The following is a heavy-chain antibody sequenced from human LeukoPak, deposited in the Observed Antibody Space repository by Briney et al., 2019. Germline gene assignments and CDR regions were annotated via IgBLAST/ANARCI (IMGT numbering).Heavy chain of an antibody. CDR2: ISHDANA. V-gene: IGHV3-30*04. CDR3: TRTGLGYSLANGLDA. D-gene: IGHD5-18*01. Sequence: GRSLRLSCAASGFTIIGYAMYWVRQAPGKGLEFVASISHDANARYTDSVKGRFTISRDTSKNTLYLQMNSLRAEDTAVYYCTRTGLGYSLANGLDAWGQGTLVTVSS. CDR1: GFTIIGYA. J-gene: IGHJ5*02.